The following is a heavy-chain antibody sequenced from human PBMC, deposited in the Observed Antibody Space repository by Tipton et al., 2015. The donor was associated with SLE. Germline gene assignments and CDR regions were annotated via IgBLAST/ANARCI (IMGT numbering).Heavy chain of an antibody. Sequence: SLRLSCVASGFTVSTSYLSWVCQAPGKGLEWISVLYSGGSTYYADSVKGRFTISRDNSKNTLYLQMSSLRVDDTAVYFCARTGYCSGGTCPLDYDLDVWGQGTTVTVAS. J-gene: IGHJ6*02. CDR3: ARTGYCSGGTCPLDYDLDV. CDR2: LYSGGST. V-gene: IGHV3-66*01. D-gene: IGHD2-15*01. CDR1: GFTVSTSY.